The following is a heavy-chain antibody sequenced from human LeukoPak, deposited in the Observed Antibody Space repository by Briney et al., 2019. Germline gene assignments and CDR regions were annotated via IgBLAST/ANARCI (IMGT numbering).Heavy chain of an antibody. J-gene: IGHJ4*02. CDR2: IWYDGSKQ. D-gene: IGHD2-8*01. V-gene: IGHV3-33*01. Sequence: GKSLRLSCAASGFIFTTYGFHWVRQAPGKGLEWVAVIWYDGSKQYYADSVKGRFTISRDNSKNTLYLQMNSLRAEDTAVYYCARDTKNWGQGTLVTVSS. CDR3: ARDTKN. CDR1: GFIFTTYG.